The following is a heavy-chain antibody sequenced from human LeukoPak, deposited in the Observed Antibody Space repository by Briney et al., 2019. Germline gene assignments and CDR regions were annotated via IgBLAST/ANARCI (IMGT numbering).Heavy chain of an antibody. J-gene: IGHJ5*02. V-gene: IGHV1-2*04. CDR2: INPNSGGT. CDR1: GYTFTGYY. CDR3: ARGIGYSSSWYSFNWFDP. D-gene: IGHD6-13*01. Sequence: ASVKVSCKASGYTFTGYYMHWVRQAPGQGLEWMGWINPNSGGTNYAQKFQGWVTMTRDTSISTAYMELSRLRSDDTAVYYCARGIGYSSSWYSFNWFDPWGQGTLVTVS.